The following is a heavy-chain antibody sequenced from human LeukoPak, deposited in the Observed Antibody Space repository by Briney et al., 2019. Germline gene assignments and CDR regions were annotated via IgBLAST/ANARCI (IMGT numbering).Heavy chain of an antibody. Sequence: PGGSLRLSCAASGFTVSSNSISWVRQAPGKGLEWVSVIYDGGSTYHTDSVKGRFSISRDNSKNTVYLQMSSLRAEDTAVYYCASALKYDSDSAIEYYEYFQHWGQGTLVTVSS. CDR2: IYDGGST. CDR1: GFTVSSNS. J-gene: IGHJ1*01. D-gene: IGHD3-22*01. CDR3: ASALKYDSDSAIEYYEYFQH. V-gene: IGHV3-66*01.